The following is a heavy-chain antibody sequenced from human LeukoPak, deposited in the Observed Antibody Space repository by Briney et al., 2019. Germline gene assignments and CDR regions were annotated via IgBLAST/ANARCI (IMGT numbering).Heavy chain of an antibody. J-gene: IGHJ3*02. CDR1: GFTFDDYA. CDR2: ISWNSGSI. Sequence: QPGRTLRLSCAASGFTFDDYAMHWVRQAPGKGQEWVSGISWNSGSIGYVDSVKGRFTISRDNAKNSLYLQMNSLRAEDTAVYYCARDAAFGVVITDAFDIWGQGTTVTVSS. V-gene: IGHV3-9*01. D-gene: IGHD3-3*01. CDR3: ARDAAFGVVITDAFDI.